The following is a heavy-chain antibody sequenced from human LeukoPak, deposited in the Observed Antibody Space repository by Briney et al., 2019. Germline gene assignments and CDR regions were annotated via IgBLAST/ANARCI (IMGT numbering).Heavy chain of an antibody. Sequence: PGGSLRLSCAASGFTFSSYWMSWVRQAPGKGLEWVANIKQDGSEKYYVDSVKGRFTISRDNAKKSLYLQMNSLRAEDTAVYYCARDFRDGYNYFDYWGQGTLVTVSS. CDR2: IKQDGSEK. V-gene: IGHV3-7*01. CDR3: ARDFRDGYNYFDY. CDR1: GFTFSSYW. J-gene: IGHJ4*02. D-gene: IGHD5-24*01.